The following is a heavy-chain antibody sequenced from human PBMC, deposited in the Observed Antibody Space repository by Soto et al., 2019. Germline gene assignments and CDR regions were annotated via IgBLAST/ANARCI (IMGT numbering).Heavy chain of an antibody. CDR2: INHSGST. J-gene: IGHJ6*03. CDR3: ARVTVTTFYYYYYYMDV. V-gene: IGHV4-34*01. CDR1: GGSFSGYY. Sequence: PSETLSLTCAVYGGSFSGYYWSWIRQPPGKGLEWIGEINHSGSTNYNPSLKSRVTISVDTSKNQFSLKLSSVTAADTAVYYCARVTVTTFYYYYYYMDVRGKGTTVTVSS. D-gene: IGHD4-17*01.